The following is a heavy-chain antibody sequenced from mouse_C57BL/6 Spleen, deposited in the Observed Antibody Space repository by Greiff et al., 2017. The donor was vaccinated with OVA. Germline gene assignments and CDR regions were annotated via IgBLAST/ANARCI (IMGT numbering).Heavy chain of an antibody. J-gene: IGHJ4*01. D-gene: IGHD1-1*01. CDR1: GFSLTSYA. V-gene: IGHV2-9-1*01. Sequence: VKLVESGPGLVAPSQSLSITCTVSGFSLTSYAISWVRQPPGKGLEWLGVIWTGGGTNYNSALKSRLSISKDNSKSQVFLKMNSLQTDDTARYYCARNYYGSTLYYAMDYWGQGTSVTVSS. CDR3: ARNYYGSTLYYAMDY. CDR2: IWTGGGT.